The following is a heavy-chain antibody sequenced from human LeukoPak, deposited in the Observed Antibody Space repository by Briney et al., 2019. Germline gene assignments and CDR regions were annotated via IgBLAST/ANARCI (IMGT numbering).Heavy chain of an antibody. CDR3: ASTERCSTTCPLGY. D-gene: IGHD2-2*01. V-gene: IGHV4-34*01. CDR2: INHSGST. Sequence: KPSETLSLTCAVYGGSFSGYYWSWIRQPPGKGLEWIGEINHSGSTNYNPSLKSRVTISLDTSKNQFSLKLSSVTAADTAVYYCASTERCSTTCPLGYWGQGTLVTVSS. CDR1: GGSFSGYY. J-gene: IGHJ4*02.